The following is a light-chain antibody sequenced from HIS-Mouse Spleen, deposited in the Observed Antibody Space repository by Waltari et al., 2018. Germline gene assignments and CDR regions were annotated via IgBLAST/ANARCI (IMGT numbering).Light chain of an antibody. CDR1: QSFLYSSNNKNY. CDR3: QQYYSTPYT. V-gene: IGKV4-1*01. J-gene: IGKJ2*01. CDR2: LAS. Sequence: DIVMTQSPDSLAVSLGERATINCKSSQSFLYSSNNKNYLAWYQQKPGQPPKLLIYLASTRESGVPDRFSGSGSGTDFTLTISSLQAEDVAVYYCQQYYSTPYTFGQGTKLEIK.